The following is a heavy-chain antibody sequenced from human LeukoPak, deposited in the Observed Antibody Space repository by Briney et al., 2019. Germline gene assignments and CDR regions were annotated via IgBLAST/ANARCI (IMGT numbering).Heavy chain of an antibody. CDR1: GFTFSSYA. J-gene: IGHJ4*02. V-gene: IGHV3-23*01. CDR2: ISDSGGST. D-gene: IGHD6-19*01. CDR3: AKGYSGWYVAPFDY. Sequence: GGPLRLSCAASGFTFSSYAMSWVRQAPGKGLEWVSAISDSGGSTYYADSVKGRFTISRDNSKNTLYLQMNSLRAEDTTVYYCAKGYSGWYVAPFDYWGQGTLVTVSS.